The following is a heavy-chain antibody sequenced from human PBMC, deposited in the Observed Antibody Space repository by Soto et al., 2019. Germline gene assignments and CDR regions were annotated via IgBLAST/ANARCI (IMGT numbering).Heavy chain of an antibody. Sequence: VRPLRHSYAASGFTFVGYAMHWVRQAPGKGLEWVAVISYDGSNKYYADSVKGRFTISRDNSKNTLYLQMNSLRAEDTAVYYCARSEVVVITYYYGMDVWGQGTTVTVSS. V-gene: IGHV3-30-3*01. D-gene: IGHD3-22*01. J-gene: IGHJ6*02. CDR3: ARSEVVVITYYYGMDV. CDR1: GFTFVGYA. CDR2: ISYDGSNK.